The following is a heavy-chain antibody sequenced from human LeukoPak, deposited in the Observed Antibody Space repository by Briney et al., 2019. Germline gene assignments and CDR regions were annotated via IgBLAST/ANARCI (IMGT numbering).Heavy chain of an antibody. Sequence: SETLSLTCAVYGGSFSGYYWSWIRQPPGKGLEWIGEINHSGSTNYNPSLESRVTISEDMSKNQFSLKLSSVTAADTAFYHCARGEGSGSYMSYFDYWGQGALVTVSS. CDR2: INHSGST. D-gene: IGHD3-10*01. CDR3: ARGEGSGSYMSYFDY. V-gene: IGHV4-34*01. J-gene: IGHJ4*02. CDR1: GGSFSGYY.